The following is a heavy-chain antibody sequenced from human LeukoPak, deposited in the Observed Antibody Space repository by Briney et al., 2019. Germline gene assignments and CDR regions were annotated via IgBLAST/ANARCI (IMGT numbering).Heavy chain of an antibody. V-gene: IGHV3-23*01. J-gene: IGHJ4*02. D-gene: IGHD3-9*01. Sequence: GGSLRLSCAASGFTFSSYAMSWVRQAPGKGLEWVSAISGSGGSTYYADSVKGGVTISRDNSKNTLYLQMNSLRAEDTAVYYSAKEGSPYYDILTGYLNAFYFDYWGQGTLVTVSS. CDR3: AKEGSPYYDILTGYLNAFYFDY. CDR1: GFTFSSYA. CDR2: ISGSGGST.